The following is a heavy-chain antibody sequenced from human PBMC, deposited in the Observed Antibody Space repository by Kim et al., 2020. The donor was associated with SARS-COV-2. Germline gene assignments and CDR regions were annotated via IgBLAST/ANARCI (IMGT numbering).Heavy chain of an antibody. CDR1: GGSFSGYY. Sequence: SYPLSLTCAVYGGSFSGYYWSWIRQPPGKGLEWIGEINHSGSTNYNPSLKSRVTISVDTSKNQFSLKLSSVTAADTAVYYCARLLGGAAAGPIDDWGQG. CDR3: ARLLGGAAAGPIDD. V-gene: IGHV4-34*01. D-gene: IGHD6-13*01. J-gene: IGHJ4*02. CDR2: INHSGST.